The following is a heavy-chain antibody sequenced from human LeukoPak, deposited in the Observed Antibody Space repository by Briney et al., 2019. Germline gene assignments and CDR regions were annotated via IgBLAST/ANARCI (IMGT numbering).Heavy chain of an antibody. V-gene: IGHV1-18*01. CDR3: ARAWSGGSCYWFDP. D-gene: IGHD2-15*01. Sequence: ASVKVSCKASGYTFTSYGIGWVRQAPGQGLEWMGWISAYNGNTNYAQKLQGRVTMTTDTSTSTAYTELRSLRSDDTAVYYCARAWSGGSCYWFDPWGQGTLVTVSS. J-gene: IGHJ5*02. CDR2: ISAYNGNT. CDR1: GYTFTSYG.